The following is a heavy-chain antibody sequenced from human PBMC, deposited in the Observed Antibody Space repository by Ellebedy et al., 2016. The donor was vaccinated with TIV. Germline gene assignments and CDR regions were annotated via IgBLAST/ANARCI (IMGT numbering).Heavy chain of an antibody. D-gene: IGHD3-10*01. V-gene: IGHV3-74*01. J-gene: IGHJ4*02. CDR3: ARVSGLSWYYFDY. CDR2: VNSDGSTT. Sequence: GESLKISCAASGFTFSNYWMHWVRQAPGKGLVWVSRVNSDGSTTTYADSVKGRFAISRDNAKDTLYLQMNSLRAEDTAVYYCARVSGLSWYYFDYWGQGALVTVSS. CDR1: GFTFSNYW.